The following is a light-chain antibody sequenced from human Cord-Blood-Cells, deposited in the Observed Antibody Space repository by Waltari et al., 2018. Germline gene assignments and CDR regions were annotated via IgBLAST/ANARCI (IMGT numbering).Light chain of an antibody. CDR2: DVS. CDR3: SSYTSSSTVV. Sequence: QSALTQPASVSGSPGQWITISCNGTSSEVGGYKYVSWYQQHPGKAPKLRIYDVSNRPSGVSNRFSGSKSGNTASLTISGLQAEDEADYYCSSYTSSSTVVFGGGTKLTVL. CDR1: SSEVGGYKY. J-gene: IGLJ2*01. V-gene: IGLV2-14*01.